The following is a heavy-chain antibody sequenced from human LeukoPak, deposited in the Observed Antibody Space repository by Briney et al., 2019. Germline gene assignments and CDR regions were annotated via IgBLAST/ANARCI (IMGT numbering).Heavy chain of an antibody. V-gene: IGHV4-39*07. CDR1: GGSISSSSYY. D-gene: IGHD3-22*01. Sequence: PSETLSLTCTVSGGSISSSSYYWGWIRQPPGKGLEWIGSIYYSGSTYYNPSLKSRVTISVDTSKNQFSLKLSSVTAADTAVYYCARDNYYDSSGYSFDYWGQGTLVTVSS. J-gene: IGHJ4*02. CDR2: IYYSGST. CDR3: ARDNYYDSSGYSFDY.